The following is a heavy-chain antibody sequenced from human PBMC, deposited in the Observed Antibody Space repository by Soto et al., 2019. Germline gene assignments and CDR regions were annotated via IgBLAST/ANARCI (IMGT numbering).Heavy chain of an antibody. D-gene: IGHD6-6*01. V-gene: IGHV3-7*01. J-gene: IGHJ6*04. CDR1: GFTFSSYW. Sequence: GGSLSLSCAASGFTFSSYWMSWFRQAPGKGLEWVANIKQDGSEENYVDSVKGRFTISRDNAKNALYLQMNSLRVEDTAVYYCAREIAARLWGKGTTVTVSS. CDR3: AREIAARL. CDR2: IKQDGSEE.